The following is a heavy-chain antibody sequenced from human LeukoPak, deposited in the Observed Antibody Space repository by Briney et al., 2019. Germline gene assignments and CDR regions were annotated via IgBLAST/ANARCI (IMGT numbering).Heavy chain of an antibody. D-gene: IGHD4-23*01. V-gene: IGHV3-7*01. Sequence: GRSLRLSCAASGFTFSHYWMSWVRLSPGKGLEWVGNIKHDGSYQFCVDSVRGRFTISRDNAKNSLYLQMSSLTAEDTAVYYCAKDTDVGNFDYWGQGTLVTVSS. CDR2: IKHDGSYQ. CDR1: GFTFSHYW. CDR3: AKDTDVGNFDY. J-gene: IGHJ4*02.